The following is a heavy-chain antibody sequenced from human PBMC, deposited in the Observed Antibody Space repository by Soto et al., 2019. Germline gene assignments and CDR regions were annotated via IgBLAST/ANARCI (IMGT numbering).Heavy chain of an antibody. V-gene: IGHV3-23*01. Sequence: EVQLLESGGGLVQPGGSLRLSCAASGFTFSSYAMSWVRQAPGKGLEWVSAISGSGGSTYYADSVKGRFTISRDNSKNTLYLQMNSLRAEDTAVYYCAKAEKCIQLWLTQSWFDPCGQGTLVAVSS. J-gene: IGHJ5*02. CDR2: ISGSGGST. CDR3: AKAEKCIQLWLTQSWFDP. D-gene: IGHD5-18*01. CDR1: GFTFSSYA.